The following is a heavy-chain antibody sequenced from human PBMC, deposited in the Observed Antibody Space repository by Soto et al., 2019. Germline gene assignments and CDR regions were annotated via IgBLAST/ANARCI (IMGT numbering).Heavy chain of an antibody. CDR3: ARPLNPYRSSSAYYYYGMDV. CDR2: ISSTSSYI. D-gene: IGHD6-6*01. J-gene: IGHJ6*02. CDR1: GFTFSSYN. Sequence: EVQLVESGGGLVKPGGSLRLSCAASGFTFSSYNMNWVRQAPGKGLEWVSSISSTSSYIFYADSVKGRFTNSRDNAKKSLYLQMNSLTAEETAVYYCARPLNPYRSSSAYYYYGMDVWGQGTTVTVSS. V-gene: IGHV3-21*01.